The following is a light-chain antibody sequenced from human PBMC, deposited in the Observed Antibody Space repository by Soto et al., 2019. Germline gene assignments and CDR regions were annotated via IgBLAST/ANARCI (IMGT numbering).Light chain of an antibody. CDR2: DVD. Sequence: QSALTQPASVSGSPGQSITISCTGTSSDIGGSTSVSWYQQHPGTAPKLIVCDVDNRPSGVSHRFSGSKSGNTASLTISGLQAEDEADYYCSSYTSRSTLVIFGGGTQLTVL. V-gene: IGLV2-14*03. J-gene: IGLJ2*01. CDR3: SSYTSRSTLVI. CDR1: SSDIGGSTS.